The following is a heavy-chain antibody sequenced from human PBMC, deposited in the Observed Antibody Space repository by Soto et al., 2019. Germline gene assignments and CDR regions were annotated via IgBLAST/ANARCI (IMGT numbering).Heavy chain of an antibody. V-gene: IGHV3-74*01. CDR3: ARGSAEAGTAAIDH. CDR1: GFTFSSSW. D-gene: IGHD6-19*01. Sequence: GGSLRLSCAASGFTFSSSWMHWVRQAPGKGLVWVSRINTDGSITNYADSVKGRFTISRDDATNTLYLEMSSLRAEDTAVYYCARGSAEAGTAAIDHWGQGTLVTVSS. J-gene: IGHJ4*02. CDR2: INTDGSIT.